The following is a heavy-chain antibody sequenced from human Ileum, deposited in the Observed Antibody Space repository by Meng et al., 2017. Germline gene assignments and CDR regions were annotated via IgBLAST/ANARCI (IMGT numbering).Heavy chain of an antibody. J-gene: IGHJ4*02. Sequence: VPLREPGPRLVELSGTLSPPCAVSGTWWSWVRQPPGKGLEWIGEIFQSGRTNYNPSLKRRVTISIDKSKSQISLQLSAVTAADTAVYSCATSNDRDVYYLGYWGQGTLVTVSS. CDR2: IFQSGRT. D-gene: IGHD3-22*01. CDR1: GTW. V-gene: IGHV4-4*02. CDR3: ATSNDRDVYYLGY.